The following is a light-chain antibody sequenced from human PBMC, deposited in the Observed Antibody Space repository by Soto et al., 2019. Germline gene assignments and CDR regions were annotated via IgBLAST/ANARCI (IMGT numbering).Light chain of an antibody. CDR2: EVN. CDR1: SADVGYNY. Sequence: QSVLTQPPSASGSPGQSVTISCTGTSADVGYNYVSWYQQHPGKAPKLMIYEVNKRPSGVPGRFSGSKSGNTASLTVSGLQPEDEADYYCSSYAVSNNLIVGGGTKLTV. J-gene: IGLJ2*01. V-gene: IGLV2-8*01. CDR3: SSYAVSNNLI.